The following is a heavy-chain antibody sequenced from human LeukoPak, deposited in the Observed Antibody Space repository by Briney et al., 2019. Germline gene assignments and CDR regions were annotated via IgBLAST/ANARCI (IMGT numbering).Heavy chain of an antibody. Sequence: PGGTLRLSCAASGFTFSSYGMSWVRQAPGKGLEWVSAISGSGGSTYYADSVKGRFTISRDNSKNTLYLQMNSLRAEDTAVYYCAKVAFYDILIGFFDYWGQGTLVTVSS. D-gene: IGHD3-9*01. V-gene: IGHV3-23*01. CDR3: AKVAFYDILIGFFDY. CDR2: ISGSGGST. CDR1: GFTFSSYG. J-gene: IGHJ4*02.